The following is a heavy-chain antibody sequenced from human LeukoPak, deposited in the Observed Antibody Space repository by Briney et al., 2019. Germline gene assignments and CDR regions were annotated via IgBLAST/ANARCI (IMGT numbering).Heavy chain of an antibody. CDR1: GFTFSSYA. Sequence: GRSLRLSCAASGFTFSSYAMHWVRQAPGKGLEWVAVISYDGSNKYYADSVKGRFTISRDNSKNTLYLQMNSLRAEDTAVYYCARDSAPARTRPVLDYWGQGTLVTVSS. CDR2: ISYDGSNK. D-gene: IGHD2-15*01. J-gene: IGHJ4*02. CDR3: ARDSAPARTRPVLDY. V-gene: IGHV3-30*04.